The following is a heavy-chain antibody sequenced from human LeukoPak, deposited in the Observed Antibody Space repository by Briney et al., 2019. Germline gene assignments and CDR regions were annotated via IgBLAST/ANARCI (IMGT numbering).Heavy chain of an antibody. CDR1: GGSFSGYY. D-gene: IGHD3-10*01. CDR2: INHSGST. V-gene: IGHV4-34*01. CDR3: ARGARNLWFGEPYYFDY. J-gene: IGHJ4*02. Sequence: SETLSLTCAVYGGSFSGYYWSWIRQPPGKGLEWIGEINHSGSTNYNPSLKSRVTISVDTSKHQFSLKLSSVTAADTAVYYCARGARNLWFGEPYYFDYWGQGTLVTVSS.